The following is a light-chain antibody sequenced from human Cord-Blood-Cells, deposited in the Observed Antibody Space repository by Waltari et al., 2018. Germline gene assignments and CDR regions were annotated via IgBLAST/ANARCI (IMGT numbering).Light chain of an antibody. CDR2: WAS. Sequence: DIVMTQSPDSLAVSLGERATINCKSSQSVLYSSKNKNYLAWYQQKPGQPPKLLIYWASTRESGVPDRVSGSGSGTDFTFTISSLQAEDVAVYYCQQYYSTPYTFGQGTKLEIK. J-gene: IGKJ2*01. CDR1: QSVLYSSKNKNY. CDR3: QQYYSTPYT. V-gene: IGKV4-1*01.